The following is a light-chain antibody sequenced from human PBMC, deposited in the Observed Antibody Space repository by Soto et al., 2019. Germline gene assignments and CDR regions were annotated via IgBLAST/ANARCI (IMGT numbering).Light chain of an antibody. V-gene: IGKV2-30*01. CDR2: KVF. CDR3: MQGTHWPPT. J-gene: IGKJ1*01. CDR1: QSLLYSNGNTY. Sequence: DVVMNQSPLSLPVTLGQPASISCRSSQSLLYSNGNTYLHWFQQRPGQSPRRLIYKVFNPDSGVPDRFSGSGSGTDFTRKISRLEAEDVGVYYCMQGTHWPPTFGQETKVEIK.